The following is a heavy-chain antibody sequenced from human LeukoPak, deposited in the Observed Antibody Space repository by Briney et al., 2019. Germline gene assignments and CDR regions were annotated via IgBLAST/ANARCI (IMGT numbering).Heavy chain of an antibody. V-gene: IGHV4-39*07. J-gene: IGHJ5*02. CDR3: AREGDGYYINWFDP. Sequence: SETLSLTCTVSGGSISSSSYYWGWIRQPPGKGLEWVGSIYYSGSTYYNPSLKSRVTISVDTSKNQFSLKLSSVTAADTAVYYCAREGDGYYINWFDPWGQGTLVTVSS. CDR1: GGSISSSSYY. D-gene: IGHD5-24*01. CDR2: IYYSGST.